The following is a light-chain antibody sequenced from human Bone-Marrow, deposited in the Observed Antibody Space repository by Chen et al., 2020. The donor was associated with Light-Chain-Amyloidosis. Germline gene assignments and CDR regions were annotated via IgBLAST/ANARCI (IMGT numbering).Light chain of an antibody. Sequence: SYELPQPPPVPVSPGPPARITCAGDDLPTKYAYWYQQKPGQAPVLVIQRDTERPSGISERFSGSSSGTKATLTISGVQAEDEADYHCQSADSSGTYEVIFGGGTKLTVL. CDR2: RDT. CDR1: DLPTKY. V-gene: IGLV3-25*03. CDR3: QSADSSGTYEVI. J-gene: IGLJ2*01.